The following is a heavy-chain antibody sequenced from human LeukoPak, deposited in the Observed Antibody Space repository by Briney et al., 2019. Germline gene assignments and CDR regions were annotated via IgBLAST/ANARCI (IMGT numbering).Heavy chain of an antibody. J-gene: IGHJ3*02. CDR2: ISSSGSSI. CDR3: ARVWFGESSNAFDI. V-gene: IGHV3-48*03. Sequence: HPGGSLRLSCAASGFTFSTYEMNWVRQAPGKGLEWVSYISSSGSSIYYIDSVKGRFTISRDNAKNSVYLQMNSLRAEDTAVYYCARVWFGESSNAFDIWGQGTMVTVSS. D-gene: IGHD3-10*01. CDR1: GFTFSTYE.